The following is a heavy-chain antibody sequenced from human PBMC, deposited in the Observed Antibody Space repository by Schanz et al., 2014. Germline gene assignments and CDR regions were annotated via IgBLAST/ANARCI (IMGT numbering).Heavy chain of an antibody. V-gene: IGHV4-34*01. CDR2: IHHSGSI. CDR3: ARHLVNAYGMDV. J-gene: IGHJ6*02. Sequence: QVQLQQWGAGLLKPSETLSLTCAVYGGPFSGYFWSWIRQSPGKGLQWIGEIHHSGSIIYNPSLRSGVSISMDPSKNHFSLKVTSVTAADTAVYYCARHLVNAYGMDVWGQGTAVTVSS. D-gene: IGHD3-3*02. CDR1: GGPFSGYF.